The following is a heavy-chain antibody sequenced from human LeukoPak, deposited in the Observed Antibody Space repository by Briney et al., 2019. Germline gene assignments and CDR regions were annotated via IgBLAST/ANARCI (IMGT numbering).Heavy chain of an antibody. D-gene: IGHD3-22*01. CDR2: INPSGGST. Sequence: GASVKVSCKASGYTFTSYYMHWVRQAPGQGLEWMGIINPSGGSTSYAQKFQGRDTMTRDTSTSTVYMELSSLRSEDTAVYYCARSDLITMIVGWGQGTLVTVSS. CDR3: ARSDLITMIVG. J-gene: IGHJ4*02. CDR1: GYTFTSYY. V-gene: IGHV1-46*01.